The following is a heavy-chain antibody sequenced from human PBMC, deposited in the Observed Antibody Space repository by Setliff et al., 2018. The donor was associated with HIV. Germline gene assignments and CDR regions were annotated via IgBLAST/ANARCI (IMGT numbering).Heavy chain of an antibody. CDR1: GFTFTNFA. D-gene: IGHD6-19*01. CDR2: IRYDGSNK. CDR3: AKEHSSGWYRGAFDI. V-gene: IGHV3-30*02. J-gene: IGHJ3*02. Sequence: PGGSLRLSCVASGFTFTNFAMHWVRQAPGKGLEWVAFIRYDGSNKYYADSVKGRFTISRDNSKNTLYLQMNSLRAEDTAVYYCAKEHSSGWYRGAFDIWGQGTMVTVSS.